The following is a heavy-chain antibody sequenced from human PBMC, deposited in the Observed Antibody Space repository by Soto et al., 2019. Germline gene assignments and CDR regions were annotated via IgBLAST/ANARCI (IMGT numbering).Heavy chain of an antibody. J-gene: IGHJ4*02. D-gene: IGHD6-6*01. CDR2: ISYDGSNK. CDR3: AREGIAARSFDY. V-gene: IGHV3-30-3*01. Sequence: QVQLVESGGGVVQPGRSLRLSCAASGFTFSSYAMHWVRQAPGKGLEWVAVISYDGSNKYYADSVKGRFTISRDNSKNTLYLQMNSLRAEDKAVYYCAREGIAARSFDYWGEGTLVTVSS. CDR1: GFTFSSYA.